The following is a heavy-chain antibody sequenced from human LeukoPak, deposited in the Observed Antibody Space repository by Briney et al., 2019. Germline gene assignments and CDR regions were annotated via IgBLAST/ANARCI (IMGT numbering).Heavy chain of an antibody. CDR2: IHYSGST. V-gene: IGHV4-30-4*07. Sequence: PSQTLSLTCAVSGGSISSGGYSWSWIRQPPGKGLEWIGSIHYSGSTYYNPYLKSRVTISVDTSRNQCSLKLSSVTAADTAVYYCARAPRYYYDSSYYFDYWGQGTLVTVSS. CDR3: ARAPRYYYDSSYYFDY. CDR1: GGSISSGGYS. J-gene: IGHJ4*02. D-gene: IGHD3-22*01.